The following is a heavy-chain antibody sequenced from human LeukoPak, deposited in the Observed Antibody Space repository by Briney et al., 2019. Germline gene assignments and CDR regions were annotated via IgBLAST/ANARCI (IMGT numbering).Heavy chain of an antibody. CDR3: ATRPGIAVAGLDF. CDR2: INSANGDT. CDR1: GYTFTSSA. D-gene: IGHD6-19*01. Sequence: ASVKVSCKASGYTFTSSAMHWVRQAPGQRLEWMGWINSANGDTKYSQKFQGRVTITRDTSASTAYMELSSLRSEDTAVYHCATRPGIAVAGLDFWGQGTLVTVSS. J-gene: IGHJ4*02. V-gene: IGHV1-3*01.